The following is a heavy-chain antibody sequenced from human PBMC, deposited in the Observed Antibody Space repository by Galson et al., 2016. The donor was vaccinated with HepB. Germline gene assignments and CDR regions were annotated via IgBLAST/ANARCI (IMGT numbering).Heavy chain of an antibody. CDR2: IRTTYYPGPT. J-gene: IGHJ4*02. D-gene: IGHD2/OR15-2a*01. CDR3: AREGNSIAPDY. V-gene: IGHV3-49*03. Sequence: SLRLSCAASGFNFVAYVISWFRQAPGKGLEWVGFIRTTYYPGPTEYAASVRGRFTISRDDSKSIAYLQMNSLRAEDTAVYYCAREGNSIAPDYWGQGTLVTVSS. CDR1: GFNFVAYV.